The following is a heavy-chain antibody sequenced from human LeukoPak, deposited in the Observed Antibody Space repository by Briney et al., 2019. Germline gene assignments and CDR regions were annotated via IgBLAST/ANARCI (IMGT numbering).Heavy chain of an antibody. V-gene: IGHV1-2*02. D-gene: IGHD6-19*01. J-gene: IGHJ1*01. CDR1: GYTFTGYY. CDR2: INPNSGGT. CDR3: AREGSSGWPPATEYFQH. Sequence: ASVKVSCKASGYTFTGYYMHWVRQAPGQGLEWMGWINPNSGGTNYAQKFQGRVTMTTDTTTSTAYMELRSLRSDDTAVYYCAREGSSGWPPATEYFQHWGQGTLVTVSS.